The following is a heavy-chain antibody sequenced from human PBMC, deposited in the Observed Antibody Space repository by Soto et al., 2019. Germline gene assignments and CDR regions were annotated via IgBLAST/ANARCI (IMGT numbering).Heavy chain of an antibody. J-gene: IGHJ5*02. CDR1: GFTFSSYG. D-gene: IGHD6-6*01. Sequence: EVQLLESGGGLVQPGGSLRLSCAASGFTFSSYGMSWVRQAPGKGLEWVSAISGSGGDTYYADSVKGRFTISRDNSKNTLDLQMNSRRVADTAVYYDANNRASTAVRPRFDRWGQGTLVTVYS. CDR3: ANNRASTAVRPRFDR. CDR2: ISGSGGDT. V-gene: IGHV3-23*01.